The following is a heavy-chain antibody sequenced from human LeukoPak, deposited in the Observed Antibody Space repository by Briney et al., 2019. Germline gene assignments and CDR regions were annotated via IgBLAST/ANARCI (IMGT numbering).Heavy chain of an antibody. CDR3: AKKSVAAIPPLY. CDR1: GFTFSSYA. V-gene: IGHV3-23*01. D-gene: IGHD2-21*02. Sequence: PGGSLRLSCAASGFTFSSYAMSWVRQAPGKGLEWVSGITGSGGSTYYADSVKGRFTISRDNSKNTLYLQMSSLRAEDTAIYYCAKKSVAAIPPLYWGQGTLVTVSS. CDR2: ITGSGGST. J-gene: IGHJ4*02.